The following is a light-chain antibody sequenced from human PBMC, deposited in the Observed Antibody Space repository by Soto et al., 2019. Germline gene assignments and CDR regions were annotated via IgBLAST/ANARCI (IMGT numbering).Light chain of an antibody. CDR3: QQHNSYST. Sequence: DIQMTQSPSTLSASVGDRVTITCRASQSISSWLAWYQQKPGKAPKLLIYDASSLESGVPSRFSGSGSGTEFTLTISSLQPDDFATYYCQQHNSYSTFGQGTK. CDR2: DAS. CDR1: QSISSW. J-gene: IGKJ1*01. V-gene: IGKV1-5*01.